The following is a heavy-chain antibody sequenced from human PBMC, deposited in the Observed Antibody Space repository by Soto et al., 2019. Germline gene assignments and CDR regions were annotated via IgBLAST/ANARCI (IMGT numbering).Heavy chain of an antibody. D-gene: IGHD2-15*01. J-gene: IGHJ4*02. CDR1: GYSISRGYY. Sequence: ASETLTLTCVVSGYSISRGYYWGWIRQPPGKGPEWIGAIFHSGLTFYNPSFKSRVTISVDTSKNQFSLTLTSVTGADTAVYYCARTVGIKYIGVDRQNDYWGQGHLVTVSS. V-gene: IGHV4-38-2*01. CDR2: IFHSGLT. CDR3: ARTVGIKYIGVDRQNDY.